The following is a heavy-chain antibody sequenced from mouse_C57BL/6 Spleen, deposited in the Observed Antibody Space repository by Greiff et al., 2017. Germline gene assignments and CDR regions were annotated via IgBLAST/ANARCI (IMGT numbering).Heavy chain of an antibody. D-gene: IGHD1-1*01. CDR1: GYTFTSYW. CDR2: IDPSDSYT. CDR3: ARILEFITTVVANYFDY. Sequence: VQLQQSGAELVRPGTSVKLSCKASGYTFTSYWMHWVKQRPGQGLEWIGVIDPSDSYTNYNQKFKGKATLTVDTSSSTAYMQLSSLTSEDSAVYYCARILEFITTVVANYFDYWGQGTTLTVSS. J-gene: IGHJ2*01. V-gene: IGHV1-59*01.